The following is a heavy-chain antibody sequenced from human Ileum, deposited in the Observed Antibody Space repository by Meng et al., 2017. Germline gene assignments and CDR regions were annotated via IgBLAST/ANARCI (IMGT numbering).Heavy chain of an antibody. CDR1: GYTFTSSG. V-gene: IGHV7-4-1*02. CDR2: INTNTGNP. J-gene: IGHJ4*02. CDR3: ARADSSGWYFLFY. Sequence: QVQLVQSGAEVKKPGASVKVSCKASGYTFTSSGITWVRQAPGQGLEWMGWINTNTGNPTYAQGFTGRFVFSLDTSVSTAYLQISSLKAEDTAVYYCARADSSGWYFLFYWGQGTLVTVSS. D-gene: IGHD6-19*01.